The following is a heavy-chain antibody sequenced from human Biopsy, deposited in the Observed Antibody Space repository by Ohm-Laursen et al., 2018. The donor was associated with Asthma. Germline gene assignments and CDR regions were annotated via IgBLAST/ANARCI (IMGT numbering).Heavy chain of an antibody. CDR2: ISYDGNHK. CDR1: GFMFRSFG. Sequence: SLRLSCTAPGFMFRSFGMHWVRQAPGKGLEWVAVISYDGNHKFYEDSVKGRFTISRDNSKNTLYLQMNSLRTEDAAVYYCAKRRGYSGHDNDYWGQGTLVIVSS. CDR3: AKRRGYSGHDNDY. D-gene: IGHD5-12*01. V-gene: IGHV3-30*18. J-gene: IGHJ4*02.